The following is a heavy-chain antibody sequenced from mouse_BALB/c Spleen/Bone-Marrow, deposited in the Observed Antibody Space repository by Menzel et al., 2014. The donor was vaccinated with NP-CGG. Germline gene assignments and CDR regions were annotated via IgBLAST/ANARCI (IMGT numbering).Heavy chain of an antibody. J-gene: IGHJ4*01. V-gene: IGHV5-17*02. Sequence: EVQRVESGGGLVQPGGSRKLSCAASGFTFSSFGMHWVRQAPEKGLEWVAYISNGSSPIYYADTVKGRSTISRDNPKNTLFLKKTSLRSEDTAMYYCARKGAMNTHCYAMDYWGQGTTVTVSS. CDR3: ARKGAMNTHCYAMDY. D-gene: IGHD2-4*01. CDR2: ISNGSSPI. CDR1: GFTFSSFG.